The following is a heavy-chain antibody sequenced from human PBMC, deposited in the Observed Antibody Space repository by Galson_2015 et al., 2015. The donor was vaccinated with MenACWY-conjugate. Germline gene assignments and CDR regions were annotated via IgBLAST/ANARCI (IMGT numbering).Heavy chain of an antibody. Sequence: ETLSLTCTVSGGSASSSGYYWTWIRQPPGQGLEWIGLIYDSGTTKYNPSLKGRVTISLDTSKNQVSLKLSSVTAADTAVYYCAREFSYWGQGTLFTVSS. CDR2: IYDSGTT. V-gene: IGHV4-61*08. CDR3: AREFSY. CDR1: GGSASSSGYY. D-gene: IGHD2/OR15-2a*01. J-gene: IGHJ4*02.